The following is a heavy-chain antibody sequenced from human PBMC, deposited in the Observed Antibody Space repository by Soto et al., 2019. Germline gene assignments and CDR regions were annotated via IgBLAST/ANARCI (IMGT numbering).Heavy chain of an antibody. CDR1: GFTFSSYW. J-gene: IGHJ4*02. D-gene: IGHD6-13*01. CDR3: ATQHWGIAAAGTGYY. CDR2: IKQDGSEK. Sequence: LGGSLRLSCAASGFTFSSYWMSWVRQAPGKGLEWVANIKQDGSEKYYVDSVKGRFTISRDNAKNSLYLQMNSLRAEDTAVYYCATQHWGIAAAGTGYYWGQGTLVTVSS. V-gene: IGHV3-7*03.